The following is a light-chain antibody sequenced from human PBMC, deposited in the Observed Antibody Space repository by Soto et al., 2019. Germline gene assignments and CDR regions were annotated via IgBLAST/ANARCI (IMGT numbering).Light chain of an antibody. CDR1: QSVLYSSNNKNY. CDR3: QQYYSTPS. J-gene: IGKJ4*01. Sequence: DIVMTQSPDSLAVSLGERATINCKSSQSVLYSSNNKNYLAWYQQKPGQPPKLLIYWASTRESGVPDRFSGSGSGTDFTLTISSLQAEDVAVYYCQQYYSTPSFGGGTTVEIK. CDR2: WAS. V-gene: IGKV4-1*01.